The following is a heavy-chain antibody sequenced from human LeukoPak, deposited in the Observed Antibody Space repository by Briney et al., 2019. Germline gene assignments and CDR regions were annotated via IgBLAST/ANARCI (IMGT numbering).Heavy chain of an antibody. CDR1: GGTFRSYA. CDR2: IIPMFGTP. D-gene: IGHD2-15*01. CDR3: ARSIVVVVAAGYYYYGMDV. Sequence: SVKVSCKASGGTFRSYAISWVRQAPGQGLEWMGGIIPMFGTPNYAQKFQGRVTITADESTRTAYMELSSLRSEETAVYYCARSIVVVVAAGYYYYGMDVWGQGTTVTVSS. V-gene: IGHV1-69*13. J-gene: IGHJ6*01.